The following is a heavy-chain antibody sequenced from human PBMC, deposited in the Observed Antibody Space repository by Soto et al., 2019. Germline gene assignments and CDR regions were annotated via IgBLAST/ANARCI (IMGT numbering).Heavy chain of an antibody. D-gene: IGHD3-3*01. CDR3: AKVLIHYADFWSGYGMDV. V-gene: IGHV3-30*18. J-gene: IGHJ6*02. Sequence: GGSLRLSCAASGFTFSSYGMHWVRQAPGKGLEWVAVISYDGSNKYYADSVKGRFTISRDNSKNTLYLQMNSLRAEDTAAYYCAKVLIHYADFWSGYGMDVWGQGTTVTVSS. CDR2: ISYDGSNK. CDR1: GFTFSSYG.